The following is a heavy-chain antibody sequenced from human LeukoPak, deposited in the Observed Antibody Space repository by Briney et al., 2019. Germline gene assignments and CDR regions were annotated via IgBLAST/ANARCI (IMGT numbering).Heavy chain of an antibody. V-gene: IGHV4-39*07. Sequence: PSETLSLTCTVSGGSISSSSYYWGWIRQPPGKGLEWIGSIYYSGSTYYNPSLKSRVTISVDTSKNQFSLKLSSVTAADTAVYYCARVDEWLVDYWGQGTLVTVSS. CDR2: IYYSGST. D-gene: IGHD6-19*01. J-gene: IGHJ4*02. CDR1: GGSISSSSYY. CDR3: ARVDEWLVDY.